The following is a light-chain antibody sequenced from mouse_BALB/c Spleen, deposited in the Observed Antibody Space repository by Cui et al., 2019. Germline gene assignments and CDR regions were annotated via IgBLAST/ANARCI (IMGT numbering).Light chain of an antibody. Sequence: DIQMTQSPASLSVSVGETVTITCRASENIYSNLAWYQQKQGKSPQLLVYAATNLADGVPSSFSGSGSGTQYSLKINSLQSEDFGSYYCQHFWGTPPTFGGGTKLEIK. J-gene: IGKJ2*01. CDR1: ENIYSN. V-gene: IGKV12-46*01. CDR2: AAT. CDR3: QHFWGTPPT.